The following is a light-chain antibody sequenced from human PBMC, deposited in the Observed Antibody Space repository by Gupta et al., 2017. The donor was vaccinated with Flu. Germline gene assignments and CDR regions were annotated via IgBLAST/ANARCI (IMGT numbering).Light chain of an antibody. Sequence: TTSDVGGYNYVSWYQQNPGKAPKRVIYEVSNRPSGVSNRFSGSKSGNTASLTISGLQAEDEADYYCSSYTSSSTKVFGGGTKLTVL. CDR1: TSDVGGYNY. CDR2: EVS. V-gene: IGLV2-14*01. CDR3: SSYTSSSTKV. J-gene: IGLJ2*01.